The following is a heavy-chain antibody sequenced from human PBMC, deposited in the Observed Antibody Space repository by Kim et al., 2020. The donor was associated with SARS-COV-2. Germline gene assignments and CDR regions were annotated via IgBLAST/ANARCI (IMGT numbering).Heavy chain of an antibody. CDR2: IKQDGSEK. Sequence: GGSLRLSCAASGFTFSSYWMSWVRQAPGKGLEWVTNIKQDGSEKYYVDSVKGRFTISRDNAKNSLYLQMNSLRAEDTAVYYCARAWAYYYDSSGYYWLWGDDAFDIWGQGTMVTVSS. CDR3: ARAWAYYYDSSGYYWLWGDDAFDI. J-gene: IGHJ3*02. CDR1: GFTFSSYW. D-gene: IGHD3-22*01. V-gene: IGHV3-7*03.